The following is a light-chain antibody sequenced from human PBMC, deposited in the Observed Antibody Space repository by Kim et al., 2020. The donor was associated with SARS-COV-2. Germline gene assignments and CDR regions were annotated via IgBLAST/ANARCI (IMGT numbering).Light chain of an antibody. V-gene: IGLV1-40*01. J-gene: IGLJ1*01. Sequence: VTLSCTGSSSNMGAGYGVHWYQQLPGTDPKLLIYNTSYRPSGVPDRFSGSKSGTSASLAITGLQAEDEADYYCQSYDSSLSGSSVFGTGTKVTVL. CDR1: SSNMGAGYG. CDR3: QSYDSSLSGSSV. CDR2: NTS.